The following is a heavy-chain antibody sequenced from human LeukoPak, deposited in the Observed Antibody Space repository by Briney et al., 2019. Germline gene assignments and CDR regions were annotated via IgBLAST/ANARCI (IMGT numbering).Heavy chain of an antibody. D-gene: IGHD4-23*01. CDR2: ISSSSSYI. J-gene: IGHJ4*02. CDR1: GFTFSSYS. Sequence: PGGSLRLSCAASGFTFSSYSINWVRQAPGKGLEWVSSISSSSSYIYYADSVKGRFTISRDNAKNSLYLQMNSLRAEDTAVYYCARGSDYGGNSYWFYFNYWGQGTLVTVSS. V-gene: IGHV3-21*01. CDR3: ARGSDYGGNSYWFYFNY.